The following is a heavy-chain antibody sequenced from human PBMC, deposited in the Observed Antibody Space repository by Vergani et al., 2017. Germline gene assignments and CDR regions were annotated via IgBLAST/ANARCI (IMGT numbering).Heavy chain of an antibody. CDR1: GGSFSGYY. J-gene: IGHJ4*02. Sequence: QVQLQQWGAGLLKPSETLSLTCAVYGGSFSGYYWSWIRQPPGKGLEWIGSIYYSGSTYYNPSLKSRVTISVDTSKNQFSLKLSSVTAADTAVYYCAKEPRSIVVVPAAIGYFDYWGQGTLVTVSS. D-gene: IGHD2-2*02. CDR3: AKEPRSIVVVPAAIGYFDY. V-gene: IGHV4-34*01. CDR2: IYYSGST.